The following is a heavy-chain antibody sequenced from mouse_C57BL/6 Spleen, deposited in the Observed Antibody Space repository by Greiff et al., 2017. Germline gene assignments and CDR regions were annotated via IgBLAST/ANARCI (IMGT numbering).Heavy chain of an antibody. D-gene: IGHD2-1*01. J-gene: IGHJ2*01. CDR2: IDPSDSYT. V-gene: IGHV1-59*01. CDR3: ARGGSTMVTYYFDY. Sequence: QVHVKQPGAELVRPGTSVKLSCKASGYTFTSYWMHWVTQRPGQGLEWIGVIDPSDSYTNYNPKFKGKATLTVDTSSSTAYMQLSSLTSEDSAVYYCARGGSTMVTYYFDYWGQGTTLTVSS. CDR1: GYTFTSYW.